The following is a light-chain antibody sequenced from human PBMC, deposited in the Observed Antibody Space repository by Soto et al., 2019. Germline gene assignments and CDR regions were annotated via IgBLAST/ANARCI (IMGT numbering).Light chain of an antibody. CDR2: GNN. CDR1: SSNIGAGYD. J-gene: IGLJ2*01. Sequence: QSVLTQLPSVSGAPGQRVTISCTGGSSNIGAGYDVHWYHQLPGTAPKLLIYGNNNRPSGVPDRFSGSKSGTSASLAITGLQAEDEADYYCQSYDSSLSGSVFGGGTKVTVL. CDR3: QSYDSSLSGSV. V-gene: IGLV1-40*01.